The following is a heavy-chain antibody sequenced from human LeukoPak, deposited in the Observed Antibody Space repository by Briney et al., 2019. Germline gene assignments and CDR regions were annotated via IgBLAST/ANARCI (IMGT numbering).Heavy chain of an antibody. CDR2: MSGTGNT. CDR1: GFRSYA. J-gene: IGHJ4*02. V-gene: IGHV3-23*01. Sequence: GGSLRLSCVGSGFRSYAMSWVRQAPGKGLEWVSAMSGTGNTFYADSVTGRFTISRDNSDNTLFLQMDSLGVSDTAIYYCAKEDGRGSSFDSWGQGTLVTVSS. D-gene: IGHD3-10*02. CDR3: AKEDGRGSSFDS.